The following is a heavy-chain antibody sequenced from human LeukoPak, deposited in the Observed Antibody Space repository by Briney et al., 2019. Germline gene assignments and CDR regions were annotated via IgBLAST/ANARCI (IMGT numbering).Heavy chain of an antibody. CDR2: IYDSGST. Sequence: SETLSLTCTVSGGSIRSSYYYWGWIRQPPGKGLEWIGSIYDSGSTYYNPSLKSRVTISVDTSKNQFSLKLNSVTAADTAVYYCARAAWYYDSSGYYFSGPVDYWGQGTLVTVSS. J-gene: IGHJ4*02. CDR1: GGSIRSSYYY. D-gene: IGHD3-22*01. V-gene: IGHV4-39*01. CDR3: ARAAWYYDSSGYYFSGPVDY.